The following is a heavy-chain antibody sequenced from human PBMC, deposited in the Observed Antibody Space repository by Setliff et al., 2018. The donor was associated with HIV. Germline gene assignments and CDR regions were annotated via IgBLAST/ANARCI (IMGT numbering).Heavy chain of an antibody. D-gene: IGHD3-16*01. J-gene: IGHJ6*02. CDR3: ARHNVITYGGLLFDYYYYGLDV. CDR1: GGSINDQY. CDR2: IDYSEIT. V-gene: IGHV4-59*11. Sequence: SETLSLTCTVPGGSINDQYFGWIRQPPGKGLEWIGSIDYSEITKYNPSLNSRGTISLDKPKNKLSLKLTSVTAADTAVYYCARHNVITYGGLLFDYYYYGLDVWGHGTTVTVSS.